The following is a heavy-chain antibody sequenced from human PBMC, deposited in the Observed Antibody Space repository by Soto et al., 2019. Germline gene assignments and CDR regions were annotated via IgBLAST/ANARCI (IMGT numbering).Heavy chain of an antibody. J-gene: IGHJ3*02. CDR3: ARDIRSAGSNDAFDI. CDR1: GYTFTGYY. Sequence: GASVKVSCKASGYTFTGYYMHWVRQAPGQGLEWMGWINPNSGGTSYAQKFQGWVTMTRDTSISTAYMELSRLRSDDTAVYYCARDIRSAGSNDAFDIWGQGTMVTVSS. D-gene: IGHD1-1*01. CDR2: INPNSGGT. V-gene: IGHV1-2*04.